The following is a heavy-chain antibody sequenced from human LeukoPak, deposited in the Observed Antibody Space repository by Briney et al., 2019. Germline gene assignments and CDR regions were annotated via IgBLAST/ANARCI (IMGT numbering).Heavy chain of an antibody. CDR3: VRRISGYQYYFDH. Sequence: SETLSLTCTVSGGSISSYYWSWIRQPPGKGLEWIGYFFNSGSTNYNPSLKSRLISADSSRNQVFLRLTSVTAADTAMYYCVRRISGYQYYFDHWGQGILVTVSS. CDR2: FFNSGST. J-gene: IGHJ4*02. CDR1: GGSISSYY. V-gene: IGHV4-4*08. D-gene: IGHD3-22*01.